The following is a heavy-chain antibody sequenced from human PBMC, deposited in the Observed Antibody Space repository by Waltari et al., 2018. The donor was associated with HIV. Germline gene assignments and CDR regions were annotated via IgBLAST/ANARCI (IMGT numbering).Heavy chain of an antibody. Sequence: QVVLLESGAEVKQPGGSVKVSCEVAGYSLTQLSMHWVRQAPGKGLEWMGGFDPEGDETIYAQKFQGRLSMTEDTSTDTAYMELRGLRSDDTAVYYCASNDRPVYFFDYWSHGTLVTVSS. V-gene: IGHV1-24*01. CDR1: GYSLTQLS. D-gene: IGHD3-9*01. CDR3: ASNDRPVYFFDY. J-gene: IGHJ4*01. CDR2: FDPEGDET.